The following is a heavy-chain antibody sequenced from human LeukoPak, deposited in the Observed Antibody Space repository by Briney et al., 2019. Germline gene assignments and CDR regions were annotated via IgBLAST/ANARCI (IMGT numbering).Heavy chain of an antibody. CDR1: GFTFSSYA. CDR3: AKGLVGSGWIYFDY. CDR2: ISGSGGST. D-gene: IGHD6-19*01. V-gene: IGHV3-23*01. J-gene: IGHJ4*02. Sequence: GGSLRLSCAASGFTFSSYAMSWVRQAPGKGLEWVSAISGSGGSTYYADSVKGRFTISRDNSKNTLYLQMNSLRAEGTAVYYCAKGLVGSGWIYFDYWGQGTLVTVSS.